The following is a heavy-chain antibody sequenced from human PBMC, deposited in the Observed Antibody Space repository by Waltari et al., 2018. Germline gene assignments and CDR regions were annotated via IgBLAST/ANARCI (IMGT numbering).Heavy chain of an antibody. CDR1: GFTFSSYA. J-gene: IGHJ6*02. CDR3: AKYRGEVRDVTYYYYGMDV. D-gene: IGHD3-3*01. CDR2: ISGSGGST. V-gene: IGHV3-23*01. Sequence: EVQLLESGGGLVQPGGSLRLSCAASGFTFSSYAMSWVRQAPGKGLEWVSAISGSGGSTYYADSVKGRFTISRDNAKNTLYLQMNSLRAEDTAVYYCAKYRGEVRDVTYYYYGMDVWGQGTTVTVSS.